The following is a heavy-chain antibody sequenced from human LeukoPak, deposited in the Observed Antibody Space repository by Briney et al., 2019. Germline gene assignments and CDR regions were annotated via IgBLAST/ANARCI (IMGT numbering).Heavy chain of an antibody. J-gene: IGHJ4*02. CDR3: SGRYGPGPV. Sequence: PRASVKVSCKASGYTFAAHHIHWVRQAPGQGLEWMGWILPDGRDTKYSQKFQDRMTLTTDTSTNTAYMELNRLIPDDTAVYYCSGRYGPGPVWGQGTPISASP. CDR2: ILPDGRDT. V-gene: IGHV1-2*02. CDR1: GYTFAAHH. D-gene: IGHD3-10*01.